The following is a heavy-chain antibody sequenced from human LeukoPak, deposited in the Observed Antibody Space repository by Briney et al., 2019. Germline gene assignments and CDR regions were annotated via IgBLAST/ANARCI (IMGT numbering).Heavy chain of an antibody. V-gene: IGHV3-7*01. D-gene: IGHD3-16*01. Sequence: ETLSLTCTVSGGSISSYYWSWLRQPPGKGLEGVAKIIKDGSDKYYVDSVKGRFTISRDNAKNSVYLQMSSLRVEDTAVYYCTRELWPGDYWGQGILVTVSS. J-gene: IGHJ4*02. CDR1: GGSISSYY. CDR2: IIKDGSDK. CDR3: TRELWPGDY.